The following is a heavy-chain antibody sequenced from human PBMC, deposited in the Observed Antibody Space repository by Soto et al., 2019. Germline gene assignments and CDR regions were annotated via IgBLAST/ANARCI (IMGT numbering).Heavy chain of an antibody. J-gene: IGHJ5*02. CDR2: ISSSSVYI. CDR1: GFTFISYS. Sequence: GGSLRLSCDASGFTFISYSMNWVRQAPGKGLEWVSYISSSSVYIYYADSVKGRFTVSRDNAKNSLYLQMNSLRAEDTAVYYCAREGLAGSWGQGTLVTVPQ. CDR3: AREGLAGS. V-gene: IGHV3-21*01.